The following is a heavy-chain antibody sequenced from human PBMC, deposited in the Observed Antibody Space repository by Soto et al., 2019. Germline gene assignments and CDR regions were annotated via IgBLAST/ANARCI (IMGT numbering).Heavy chain of an antibody. J-gene: IGHJ4*02. CDR2: IYYSGST. CDR1: GGSISSYY. D-gene: IGHD3-22*01. V-gene: IGHV4-59*01. Sequence: TLSLTCTVSGGSISSYYWSWIRQPPGKGLEWIGYIYYSGSTNYNPSLKSRVTISVDTSKNQFSLKLSSVTAADTAVYYCASIPAPIYYYDSSGYYYFDYWGQGTLVTVSS. CDR3: ASIPAPIYYYDSSGYYYFDY.